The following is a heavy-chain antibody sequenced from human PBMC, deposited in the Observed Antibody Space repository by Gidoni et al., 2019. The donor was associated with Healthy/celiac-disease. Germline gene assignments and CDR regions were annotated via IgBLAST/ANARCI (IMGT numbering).Heavy chain of an antibody. D-gene: IGHD6-19*01. V-gene: IGHV4-39*01. CDR1: GGSISNSSYY. Sequence: QLQLQESGPGLVKPSETLSLTCTVSGGSISNSSYYWGWTRQPPGKGLEWIGSIYYSGSTYYNPSLKSRVTISVDTSKNQFSLKLSSVTAADTAVYYCARQVKQWLVLDWFDPWGQGTLVTVSS. CDR3: ARQVKQWLVLDWFDP. CDR2: IYYSGST. J-gene: IGHJ5*02.